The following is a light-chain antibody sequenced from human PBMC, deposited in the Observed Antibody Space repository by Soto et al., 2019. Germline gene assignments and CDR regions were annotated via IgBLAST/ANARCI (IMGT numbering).Light chain of an antibody. V-gene: IGKV3-11*01. Sequence: EIVLTQSPGTLSLSPGERATLSCRASQSVRSNLAWYQQKPGQAPRLLIYGVSTRATGVPTRFSGSGSGTDFTLTISGLEPEDFAIYYCQKRGNWPQFGQGTRLEI. CDR2: GVS. CDR3: QKRGNWPQ. CDR1: QSVRSN. J-gene: IGKJ5*01.